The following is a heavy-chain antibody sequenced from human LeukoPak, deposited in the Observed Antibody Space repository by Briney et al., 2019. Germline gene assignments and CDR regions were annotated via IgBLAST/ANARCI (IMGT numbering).Heavy chain of an antibody. V-gene: IGHV3-23*01. CDR2: ISGSGGST. J-gene: IGHJ5*02. CDR3: AKDHPPAGTLEEPANWFDP. Sequence: GGSLRLSCAASGFTFSSYAMSWVRQAPGKGLEWVSGISGSGGSTYYADSVKGRFTISRDNSKNTLYLQMNSLRAEDTAVYYCAKDHPPAGTLEEPANWFDPWGQGTLVTVSS. D-gene: IGHD6-13*01. CDR1: GFTFSSYA.